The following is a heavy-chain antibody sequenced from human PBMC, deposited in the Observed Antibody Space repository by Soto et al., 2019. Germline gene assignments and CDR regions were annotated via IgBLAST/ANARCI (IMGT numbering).Heavy chain of an antibody. CDR1: GDSVSSNTAA. J-gene: IGHJ4*02. D-gene: IGHD6-19*01. V-gene: IGHV6-1*01. CDR2: TYYRSNWRH. CDR3: ARGVAGSGFDL. Sequence: SQTLSLTCAISGDSVSSNTAAWNWIRSSPSRGLEWLGRTYYRSNWRHDYAVSVRSRITVNPDTYKNHFSLQLNSMTPDDTAVYYCARGVAGSGFDLWGQKTLVTVSS.